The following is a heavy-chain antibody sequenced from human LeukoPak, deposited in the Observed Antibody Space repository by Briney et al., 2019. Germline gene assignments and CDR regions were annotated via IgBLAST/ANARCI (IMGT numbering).Heavy chain of an antibody. CDR1: GYTFTSYY. J-gene: IGHJ4*02. CDR3: ARIAPIAAAGIIFDY. Sequence: GASVKVSCKASGYTFTSYYMHWVRQAPGQGLEWMGIINPSGGSTSYAQKFQGRVTMTRDTSTSTVYMELSSLRSEDTAVYYCARIAPIAAAGIIFDYWGQGTLVTVSS. V-gene: IGHV1-46*01. D-gene: IGHD6-13*01. CDR2: INPSGGST.